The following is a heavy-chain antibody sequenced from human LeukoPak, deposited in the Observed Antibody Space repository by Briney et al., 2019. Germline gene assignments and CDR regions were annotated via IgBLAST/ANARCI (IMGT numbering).Heavy chain of an antibody. D-gene: IGHD6-6*01. V-gene: IGHV1-2*02. Sequence: ASVKVSCKASGYTFTGYCMHWVRQAPGQGLEWMGWINPNSGGTNYAQKFQGRVTMTRDTSISTAYMELSRLRSDDTAVYYCARALYSSSSRFDYWGQGTLVTVSS. CDR3: ARALYSSSSRFDY. J-gene: IGHJ4*02. CDR1: GYTFTGYC. CDR2: INPNSGGT.